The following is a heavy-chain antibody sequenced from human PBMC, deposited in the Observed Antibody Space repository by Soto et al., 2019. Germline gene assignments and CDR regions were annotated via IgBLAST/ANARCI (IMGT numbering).Heavy chain of an antibody. D-gene: IGHD2-2*01. Sequence: SETLSLTCAVYGGSISSNKWWSCVRQPPGKGLELIGEIYHSGSTNYNPSLKSRVTISLDKSKNQFSLKLTSVTAADSAVYYCARDDHIVVVPTSPGAMDVWGQGTTVTVSS. CDR1: GGSISSNKW. CDR3: ARDDHIVVVPTSPGAMDV. J-gene: IGHJ6*02. V-gene: IGHV4-4*02. CDR2: IYHSGST.